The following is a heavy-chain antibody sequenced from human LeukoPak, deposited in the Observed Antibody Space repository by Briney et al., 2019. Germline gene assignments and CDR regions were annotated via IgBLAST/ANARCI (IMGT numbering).Heavy chain of an antibody. CDR2: MNPNSGNT. CDR1: GYTFTSYD. J-gene: IGHJ6*02. CDR3: ARGPRITMVRGVIRAYYYYGMDV. Sequence: ASVKVSCKASGYTFTSYDINWVRQAPGQGLEWMGWMNPNSGNTGYAQKFQGRVTMTRNTSISTAYMELSSLRSEDTAVYYCARGPRITMVRGVIRAYYYYGMDVWGQGTTVTVSS. V-gene: IGHV1-8*01. D-gene: IGHD3-10*01.